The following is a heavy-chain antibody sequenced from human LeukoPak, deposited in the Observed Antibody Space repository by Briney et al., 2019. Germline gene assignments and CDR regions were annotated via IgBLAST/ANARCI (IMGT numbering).Heavy chain of an antibody. V-gene: IGHV4-39*01. J-gene: IGHJ3*02. D-gene: IGHD3-10*01. CDR1: GGSISSSSYY. CDR3: YGSGSYYEDAFDI. Sequence: SETLSLTCTVSGGSISSSSYYWGWIRQPPGKGLEWIGSIYYSGSTYYNPSLKRRVTISVDTSKNQFSLKLSSVTAADTAVYYSYGSGSYYEDAFDIWGQGTMVTVSS. CDR2: IYYSGST.